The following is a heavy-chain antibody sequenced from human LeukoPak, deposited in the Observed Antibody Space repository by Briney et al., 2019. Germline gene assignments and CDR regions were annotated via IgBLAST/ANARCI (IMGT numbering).Heavy chain of an antibody. D-gene: IGHD2-2*02. CDR2: INWNGGST. V-gene: IGHV3-20*04. CDR3: ARRDIVVVPAAIFGAFDI. J-gene: IGHJ3*02. CDR1: GFTFDDYG. Sequence: GGSLRLSCAASGFTFDDYGMSWVRQAPGKGLEWVSGINWNGGSTGYADSVKDRFTISRDNAKNSLYLQMNSLRAEDTALYYCARRDIVVVPAAIFGAFDIWGQGTMVTVSS.